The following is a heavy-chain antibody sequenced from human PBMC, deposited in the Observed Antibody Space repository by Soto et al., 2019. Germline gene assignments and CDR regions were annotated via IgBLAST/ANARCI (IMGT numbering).Heavy chain of an antibody. J-gene: IGHJ6*02. CDR2: IWYDGSNK. V-gene: IGHV3-33*08. Sequence: GGSLRLSCAASGFTFSSYAMHWVRQAPGKGLEWVAVIWYDGSNKYYADSVKGRFTISRDNSKNTLYLQMNSLRAEDTAVYYCARVPYYDFWSGHTGYYGMDVWGQGTTVTVSS. D-gene: IGHD3-3*01. CDR1: GFTFSSYA. CDR3: ARVPYYDFWSGHTGYYGMDV.